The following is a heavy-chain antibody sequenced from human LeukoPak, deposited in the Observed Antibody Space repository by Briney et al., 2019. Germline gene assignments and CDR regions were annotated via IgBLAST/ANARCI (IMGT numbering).Heavy chain of an antibody. CDR2: ISAYNGNT. CDR1: GHTFTSYG. CDR3: AATEQWLTDY. D-gene: IGHD6-19*01. V-gene: IGHV1-18*01. J-gene: IGHJ4*02. Sequence: ASVKVSCKASGHTFTSYGISWVPQAPGQGLEWRGWISAYNGNTNYAQKLQGRVTMTTDTSTSTAYMEMRSLRSEDTAVYYCAATEQWLTDYWGQGTLVTVSS.